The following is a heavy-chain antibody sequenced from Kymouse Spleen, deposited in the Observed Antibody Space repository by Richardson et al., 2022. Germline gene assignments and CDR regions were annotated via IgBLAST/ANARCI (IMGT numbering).Heavy chain of an antibody. V-gene: IGHV4-39*01. CDR2: IYYSGST. D-gene: IGHD4-11,IGHD4-11*01. CDR1: GGSISSSSYY. CDR3: ARARGRGSNCNWFDP. Sequence: QLQLQESGPGLVKPSETLSLTCTVSGGSISSSSYYWGWIRQPPGKGLEWIGSIYYSGSTYYNPSLKSRVTISVDTSKNQFSLKLSSVTAADTAVYYCARARGRGSNCNWFDPWGQGTLVTVSS. J-gene: IGHJ5*02.